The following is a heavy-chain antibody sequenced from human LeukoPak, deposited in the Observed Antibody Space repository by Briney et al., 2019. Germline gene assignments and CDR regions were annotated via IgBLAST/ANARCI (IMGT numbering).Heavy chain of an antibody. V-gene: IGHV3-74*01. CDR3: SRVSAYTTSSGEFDY. D-gene: IGHD6-6*01. Sequence: GGSLRLSCAASGLTFSSHWMHWVRQAPGKGLVWVSRITNDGSSTTYADSVKGRFTISRDNAKNSLYLQMNSLRAEDTALYYCSRVSAYTTSSGEFDYWGQGTLVTVSS. J-gene: IGHJ4*02. CDR1: GLTFSSHW. CDR2: ITNDGSST.